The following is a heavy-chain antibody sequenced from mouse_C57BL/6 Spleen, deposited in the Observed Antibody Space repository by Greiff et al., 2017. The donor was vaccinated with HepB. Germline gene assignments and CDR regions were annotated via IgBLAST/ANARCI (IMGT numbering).Heavy chain of an antibody. D-gene: IGHD1-1*02. J-gene: IGHJ1*03. CDR2: IYPGGGYT. CDR1: GYTFTNYW. Sequence: VQLQQSGAELVRPGTSVKMSCKASGYTFTNYWIGWAKQRPGHGLEWIGDIYPGGGYTNYNEKFKGKATLTADKSSSTAYMQFSSLTSEDSPIYYCARDRGSRYFAVWGTGTTVTVSS. CDR3: ARDRGSRYFAV. V-gene: IGHV1-63*01.